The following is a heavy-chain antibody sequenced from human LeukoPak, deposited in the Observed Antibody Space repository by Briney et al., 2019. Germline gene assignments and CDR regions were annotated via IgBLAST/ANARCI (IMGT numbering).Heavy chain of an antibody. CDR2: ISSSSTI. D-gene: IGHD3-22*01. Sequence: GGSLRLSCAASGFTFSSYSMNWVRQAPGKGLEWVSYISSSSTIYYADSVKGRFTISRDNAKNSLYLQMNSLRAEDTAVYYCARDYYDSSAPPGAFDIWGQGTMVTVSS. J-gene: IGHJ3*02. CDR1: GFTFSSYS. V-gene: IGHV3-48*01. CDR3: ARDYYDSSAPPGAFDI.